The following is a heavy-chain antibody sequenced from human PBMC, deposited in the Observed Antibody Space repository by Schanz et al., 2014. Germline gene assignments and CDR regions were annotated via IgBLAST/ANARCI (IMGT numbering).Heavy chain of an antibody. CDR2: INSDGTTT. J-gene: IGHJ4*02. CDR1: GFTFSTYW. V-gene: IGHV3-74*01. Sequence: EVQLVESGGGMVQPGGSLRLSCAASGFTFSTYWMHWVRQAPGKGLVWVSHINSDGTTTTYADSVKGRFTISRDNSKNTLYLQMNSLRADDTAVYYCARDGDFDYWGQGTLVTVSS. CDR3: ARDGDFDY.